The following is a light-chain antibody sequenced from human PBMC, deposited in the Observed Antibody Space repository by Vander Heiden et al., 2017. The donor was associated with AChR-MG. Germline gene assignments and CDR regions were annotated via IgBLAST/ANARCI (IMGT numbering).Light chain of an antibody. V-gene: IGLV1-44*01. CDR2: SND. CDR3: SAWDDSLNGWV. J-gene: IGLJ3*02. CDR1: SSNIARHI. Sequence: QSVLTQPPSASGTPGRRVTSSCSGSSSNIARHIVNWYQQLPGTAPKLLIHSNDQRPSGVPDRFSGSKSGASASLAIRGLQSEDEADYYCSAWDDSLNGWVFGGGTKLAVL.